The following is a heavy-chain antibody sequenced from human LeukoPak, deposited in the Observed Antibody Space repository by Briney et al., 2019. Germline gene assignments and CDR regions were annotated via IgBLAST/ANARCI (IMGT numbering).Heavy chain of an antibody. Sequence: GGSLRLSCAASGFTFSTYGMHWVRQAPGKGLEWVAVISYDGSNQYYIDSVKGRFTISRDNSKNMLYLQMNSLRAEDTAVYYCAKDRPRVGATDYFDYWGQGTLVIVSS. V-gene: IGHV3-30*18. CDR1: GFTFSTYG. D-gene: IGHD1-26*01. CDR2: ISYDGSNQ. J-gene: IGHJ4*02. CDR3: AKDRPRVGATDYFDY.